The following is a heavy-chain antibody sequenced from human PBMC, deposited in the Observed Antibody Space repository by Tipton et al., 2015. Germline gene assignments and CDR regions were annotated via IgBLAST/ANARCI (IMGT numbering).Heavy chain of an antibody. V-gene: IGHV4-59*01. CDR3: ARDLEHGMDV. J-gene: IGHJ6*02. Sequence: LRLSCTVSGGSISNYYWSWIRQPPGKGLEWIGYVSHSDTSHYNPSLKSRVTISVDTSKNQFSLTLNSLTAADTAVYYCARDLEHGMDVWGQGTTVTVSS. D-gene: IGHD5-24*01. CDR2: VSHSDTS. CDR1: GGSISNYY.